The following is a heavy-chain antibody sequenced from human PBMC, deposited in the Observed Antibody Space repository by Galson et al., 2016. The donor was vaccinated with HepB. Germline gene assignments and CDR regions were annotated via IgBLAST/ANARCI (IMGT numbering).Heavy chain of an antibody. J-gene: IGHJ4*02. D-gene: IGHD3-16*02. V-gene: IGHV3-64D*06. CDR2: ISSNGGTT. Sequence: SLRLSCAASGFTFSRYALHWVRQAPGKGLEYVSAISSNGGTTYYADSVKGRFTISRDNSKNTLYLQMSSLRAEDTAVYYCVKDFDYVWGSFRFQTKYYFDYWGQGTLVTVSS. CDR3: VKDFDYVWGSFRFQTKYYFDY. CDR1: GFTFSRYA.